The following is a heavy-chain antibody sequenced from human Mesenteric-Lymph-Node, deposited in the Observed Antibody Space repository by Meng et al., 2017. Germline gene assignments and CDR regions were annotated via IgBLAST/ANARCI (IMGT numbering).Heavy chain of an antibody. CDR1: SGPIVSTDYS. CDR3: ARLGPRWFDP. Sequence: QLQLQESGSGLVKPSQTLSLTCAVSSGPIVSTDYSCSWIRRPTGKGLEWIGYIYHNGSTYYNPYFKSRVTISLDRSKNQVSLKLNSVTAADTAVYSCARLGPRWFDPWGQGTLVTVSS. D-gene: IGHD7-27*01. J-gene: IGHJ5*02. V-gene: IGHV4-30-2*01. CDR2: IYHNGST.